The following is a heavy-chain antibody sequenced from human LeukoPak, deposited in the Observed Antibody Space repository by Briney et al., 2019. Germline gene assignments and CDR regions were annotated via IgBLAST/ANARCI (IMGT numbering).Heavy chain of an antibody. D-gene: IGHD4-11*01. J-gene: IGHJ4*02. CDR1: GFTFSGYS. V-gene: IGHV3-21*01. Sequence: NPGGSLRLSCAASGFTFSGYSMNWVRQAPGKGLEWVSSISSSSSYIYYADSVKGRFTISRDNAKNSLYLQMNSLRAEDTAVYYCARGRRLHLDYWGQGTLVTVSS. CDR2: ISSSSSYI. CDR3: ARGRRLHLDY.